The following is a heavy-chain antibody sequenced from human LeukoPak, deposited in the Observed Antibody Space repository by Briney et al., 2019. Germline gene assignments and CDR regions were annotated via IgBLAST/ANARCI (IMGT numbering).Heavy chain of an antibody. CDR3: VRDLRGVEPPPPHQKY. CDR2: ISSSGSNI. D-gene: IGHD1-14*01. Sequence: GGSLRLSCSASGFTFTSFAKHWVRQAPRKGLEYVSAISSSGSNIFYADSVKGRFTITRDNSKSTLYLQMSGLRTDDTAVYYCVRDLRGVEPPPPHQKYWGQGTLVTVSS. J-gene: IGHJ4*02. V-gene: IGHV3-64D*06. CDR1: GFTFTSFA.